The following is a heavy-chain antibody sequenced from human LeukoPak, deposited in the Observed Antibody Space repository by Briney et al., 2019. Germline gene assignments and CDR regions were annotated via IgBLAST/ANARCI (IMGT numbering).Heavy chain of an antibody. CDR3: ASSIEMATITFDY. Sequence: GSSVKVSCKASGGTFSSYAISWVRQAPGQGLEWMGGIIPIFGTANYAQKFQGRVTITTDESTSTAYMELSSLRSEDTAVYYCASSIEMATITFDYWGQGTLVTASS. CDR2: IIPIFGTA. D-gene: IGHD5-24*01. CDR1: GGTFSSYA. J-gene: IGHJ4*02. V-gene: IGHV1-69*05.